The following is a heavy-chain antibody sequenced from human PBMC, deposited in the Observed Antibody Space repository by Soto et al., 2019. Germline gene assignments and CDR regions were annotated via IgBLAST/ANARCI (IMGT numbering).Heavy chain of an antibody. CDR1: GFTFSSYW. J-gene: IGHJ4*02. CDR2: IKSDGSST. D-gene: IGHD1-26*01. CDR3: KRGKWELLPGDY. V-gene: IGHV3-74*01. Sequence: GGSLRLSCAASGFTFSSYWMHWVRQAPGKGLVWVSRIKSDGSSTSYADSVKGRFTISRDNAKNTLYLQMNSLRAEDTAVYYCKRGKWELLPGDYWGQGTLVTVSS.